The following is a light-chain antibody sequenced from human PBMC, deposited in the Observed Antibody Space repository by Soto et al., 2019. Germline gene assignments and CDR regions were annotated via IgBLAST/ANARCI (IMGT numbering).Light chain of an antibody. Sequence: QSVLTQPPSASGTPGQRVTISCSGSSSNIGSNTVNWYQHLPGTAPQVLIYSNNQRPSGVPDRFSGSKSGTSASLAISGPPAWDEADYYCAAWDDSLNGPVFGGGTQLTVL. CDR1: SSNIGSNT. J-gene: IGLJ2*01. V-gene: IGLV1-44*01. CDR3: AAWDDSLNGPV. CDR2: SNN.